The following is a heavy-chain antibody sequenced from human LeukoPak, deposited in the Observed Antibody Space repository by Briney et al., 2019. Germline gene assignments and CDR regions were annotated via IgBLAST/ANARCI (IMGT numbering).Heavy chain of an antibody. Sequence: SETLSLTCTVSGGSISSYYWSWIRQPAGKGLEWIGRIYTSGSTNYNPSLKSRVTMSVDTSKNQFSLKLSSVTAADTAVYYCARDLIAVAGTNWFDPWGQGTLVTVSS. J-gene: IGHJ5*02. V-gene: IGHV4-4*07. CDR2: IYTSGST. CDR1: GGSISSYY. CDR3: ARDLIAVAGTNWFDP. D-gene: IGHD6-19*01.